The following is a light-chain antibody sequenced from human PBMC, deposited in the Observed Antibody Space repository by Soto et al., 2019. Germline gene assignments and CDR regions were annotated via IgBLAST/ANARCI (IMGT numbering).Light chain of an antibody. J-gene: IGLJ1*01. CDR3: QSYDSSLSGSEV. CDR2: GNS. CDR1: SSNIGAGYD. V-gene: IGLV1-40*01. Sequence: QSVLTQPPSVSGAPGQRVTISCTGSSSNIGAGYDVHWYQQLPGTAPKLLIYGNSNRPSGVPDRFSGSKSGTSASLAITGLQAEDEADYYCQSYDSSLSGSEVFVTG.